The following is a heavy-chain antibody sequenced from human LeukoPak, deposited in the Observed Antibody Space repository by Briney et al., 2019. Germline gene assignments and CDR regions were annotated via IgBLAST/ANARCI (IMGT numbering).Heavy chain of an antibody. CDR1: GYTFDNYN. CDR2: ISSSGSTI. Sequence: PGGSLRLSGAASGYTFDNYNMNWVRQAPGKGLEWVSYISSSGSTIYYADSVKGRFTISRDNAKNSLYLQMNSLRAEDTAVYYCARDSDDSSGYYYGFDYWGQGTLVTVSS. V-gene: IGHV3-48*04. CDR3: ARDSDDSSGYYYGFDY. D-gene: IGHD3-22*01. J-gene: IGHJ4*02.